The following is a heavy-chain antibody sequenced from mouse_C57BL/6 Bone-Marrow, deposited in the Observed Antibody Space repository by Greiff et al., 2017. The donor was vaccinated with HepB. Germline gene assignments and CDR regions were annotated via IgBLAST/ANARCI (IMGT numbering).Heavy chain of an antibody. V-gene: IGHV1-69*01. D-gene: IGHD1-1*01. J-gene: IGHJ3*01. Sequence: VQLQQSGAELVMPGASVKLSCKASGYTFTSYWMHWVKQRPGQGLEWIGEIDPSDSYTNYNQKFKGKSTLTVDKSSSTAYMQLSSLTSEDSAVYYCARSRFITTVVAPTSFAYWGQGTLVTVSA. CDR2: IDPSDSYT. CDR3: ARSRFITTVVAPTSFAY. CDR1: GYTFTSYW.